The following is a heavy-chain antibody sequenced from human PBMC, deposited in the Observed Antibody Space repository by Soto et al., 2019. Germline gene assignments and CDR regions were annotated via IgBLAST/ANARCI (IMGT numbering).Heavy chain of an antibody. V-gene: IGHV4-61*01. D-gene: IGHD3-10*01. J-gene: IGHJ5*02. CDR2: IYYSGST. CDR3: ARVAGVSWFDP. CDR1: GGSVSSGSCY. Sequence: SETLSLTCTVSGGSVSSGSCYWSWIRQPPGKGLEWIGYIYYSGSTNYNPSLKSRVTISVDTSKNQFSLKLSSVTAADTAVYYCARVAGVSWFDPWGQGTLVTVSS.